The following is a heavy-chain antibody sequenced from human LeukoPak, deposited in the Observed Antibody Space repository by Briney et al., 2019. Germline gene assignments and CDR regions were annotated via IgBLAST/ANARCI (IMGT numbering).Heavy chain of an antibody. Sequence: PSETLSLTCTVSGGSISSGGYYWSWIRQPPGKGLEWIGYIYHSGSTYYNPSLKSRVTISVDRSKNQFSLKLSSVTAADTAVYYCARRAEELGAVAGMVGEPDYWGQGTLVTVSS. D-gene: IGHD6-19*01. CDR1: GGSISSGGYY. CDR2: IYHSGST. CDR3: ARRAEELGAVAGMVGEPDY. J-gene: IGHJ4*02. V-gene: IGHV4-30-2*01.